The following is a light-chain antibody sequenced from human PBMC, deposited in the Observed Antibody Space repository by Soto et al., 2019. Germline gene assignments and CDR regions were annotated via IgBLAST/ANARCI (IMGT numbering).Light chain of an antibody. CDR3: QQSYSTPIT. CDR1: QSISSW. J-gene: IGKJ5*01. Sequence: MTQYPATLSVSPGERATLSCRAGQSISSWLAWYQQKPGKAPKLLIYKASSLESGVPSRFSGSGSGTDFTLTISSLQPEDFATYYCQQSYSTPITFGQGRLLEI. CDR2: KAS. V-gene: IGKV1-5*03.